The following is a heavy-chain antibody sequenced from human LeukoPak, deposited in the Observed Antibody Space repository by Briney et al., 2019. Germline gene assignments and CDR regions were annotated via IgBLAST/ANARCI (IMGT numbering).Heavy chain of an antibody. CDR2: IYTSGST. D-gene: IGHD2-2*01. J-gene: IGHJ6*02. CDR1: GGSITNYY. V-gene: IGHV4-4*07. CDR3: ARGCSSTSCWLRMDV. Sequence: GSLRLSCTVSGGSITNYYWSWIRQPAGKGLEWIGRIYTSGSTSYNPSLKSRVTMSIDTSKNQFSLKLSSLTAADTAVYYCARGCSSTSCWLRMDVWGQGTTVTVSS.